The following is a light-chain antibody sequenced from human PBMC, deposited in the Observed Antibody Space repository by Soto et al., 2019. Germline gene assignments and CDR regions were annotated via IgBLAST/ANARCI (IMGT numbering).Light chain of an antibody. Sequence: DIQMTQSPSTLSASVGDRVTITCRASQSISTYLNWYQQKLGKAPTLLIYAASSLQSGVPSRFRGGVSGTDFTLTISNLQPEDFATYFCQQCYGSPRTFGQGTKVDIK. CDR1: QSISTY. V-gene: IGKV1-39*01. CDR3: QQCYGSPRT. CDR2: AAS. J-gene: IGKJ1*01.